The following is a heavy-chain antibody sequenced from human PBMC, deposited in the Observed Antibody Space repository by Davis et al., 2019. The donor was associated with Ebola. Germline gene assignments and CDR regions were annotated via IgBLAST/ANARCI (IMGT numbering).Heavy chain of an antibody. CDR3: ARDDKVMHFDF. V-gene: IGHV1-2*02. Sequence: ASVKVSCKAPGFTFTDYYMHWVRQAPGQGPEWMGWISLNSGSTKYSHNFQGRVTMTRDTSINTAHMELSGLTSDDTAVYYCARDDKVMHFDFWGQGTLVTVSS. J-gene: IGHJ4*02. CDR2: ISLNSGST. D-gene: IGHD3-16*01. CDR1: GFTFTDYY.